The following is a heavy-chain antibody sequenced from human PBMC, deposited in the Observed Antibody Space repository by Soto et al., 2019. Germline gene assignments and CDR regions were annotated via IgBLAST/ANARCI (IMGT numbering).Heavy chain of an antibody. D-gene: IGHD1-26*01. V-gene: IGHV4-39*01. Sequence: PAETLCITCTVSGGSISSSSYDWGGIRQPPGKGLEWIGSIYYSGSTYYNPSLKSRVTISVDTSKNQFSLKLSSVTAADTAVYYCARPHTTSGDTSGGFDYWGQGTMVTVSS. CDR1: GGSISSSSYD. J-gene: IGHJ4*02. CDR2: IYYSGST. CDR3: ARPHTTSGDTSGGFDY.